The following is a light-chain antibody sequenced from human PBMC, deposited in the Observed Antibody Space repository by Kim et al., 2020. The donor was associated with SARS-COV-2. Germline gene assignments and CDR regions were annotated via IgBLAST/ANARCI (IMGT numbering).Light chain of an antibody. CDR2: LNSDGSH. V-gene: IGLV4-69*01. Sequence: ASVKLTCTLSSAHSSYAIAWHQQQPEKGPRYLMKLNSDGSHSKGDGIPDRFSGSSSGAERYLTISSLQSEDEADYYCQTWGTGIVVFGGGTKLTVL. CDR1: SAHSSYA. J-gene: IGLJ2*01. CDR3: QTWGTGIVV.